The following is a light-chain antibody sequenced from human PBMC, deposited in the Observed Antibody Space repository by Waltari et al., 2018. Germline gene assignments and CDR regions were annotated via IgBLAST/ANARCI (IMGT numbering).Light chain of an antibody. V-gene: IGLV2-14*03. CDR1: SSDIGAYDN. J-gene: IGLJ3*02. CDR3: SAYRGSFTLV. Sequence: QSALTQPASVSGSPGQSITISCTGTSSDIGAYDNVFWYQQHPGKAPKLWIYDVAKRPSGVSNRFSGSKSGYTASLTISGLQAEDEADYHCSAYRGSFTLVFGGGTKVTVL. CDR2: DVA.